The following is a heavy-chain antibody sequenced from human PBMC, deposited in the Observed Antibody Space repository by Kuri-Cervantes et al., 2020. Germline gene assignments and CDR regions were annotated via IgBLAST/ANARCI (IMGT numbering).Heavy chain of an antibody. V-gene: IGHV1-8*02. D-gene: IGHD2-15*01. CDR1: GYTFTSYD. CDR2: MNPNSGNT. J-gene: IGHJ1*01. Sequence: ASVKVSCKASGYTFTSYDINWVRQATGQGLEWMGWMNPNSGNTGYAQKFQGRLTMTRNTSISTAYMELSSLRSEDTAVYYCATTGDIVVVVAATPAEYFQHWGQGTLVTVSS. CDR3: ATTGDIVVVVAATPAEYFQH.